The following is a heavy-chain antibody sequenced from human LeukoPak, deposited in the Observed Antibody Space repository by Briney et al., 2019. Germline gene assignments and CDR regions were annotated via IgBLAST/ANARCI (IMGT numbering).Heavy chain of an antibody. J-gene: IGHJ4*02. CDR3: ARGRYLYADPPRAD. Sequence: GGSLRLSCAASGFTFSSYEMNWVRQAPGKGLEWVSYISSSGSTIYYADSVKGRFTISRDNAKNSLYLQMNSLRAEDTAVYYCARGRYLYADPPRADWGQGTLVTVSS. CDR2: ISSSGSTI. V-gene: IGHV3-48*03. D-gene: IGHD4-17*01. CDR1: GFTFSSYE.